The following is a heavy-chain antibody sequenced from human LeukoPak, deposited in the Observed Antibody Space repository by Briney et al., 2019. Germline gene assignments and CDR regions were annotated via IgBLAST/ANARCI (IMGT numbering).Heavy chain of an antibody. V-gene: IGHV4-59*01. CDR1: GDSISSYY. CDR3: ARVNPEGIAVAGSFDY. D-gene: IGHD6-19*01. Sequence: SETLSLTCSVSGDSISSYYWSWIRQSPGKGLEWIGYIYSSGSTNYDPSLKSRVTILVDTSKNQFSLKLSSVTAADTAVYYCARVNPEGIAVAGSFDYWGQGTLVTVSS. CDR2: IYSSGST. J-gene: IGHJ4*02.